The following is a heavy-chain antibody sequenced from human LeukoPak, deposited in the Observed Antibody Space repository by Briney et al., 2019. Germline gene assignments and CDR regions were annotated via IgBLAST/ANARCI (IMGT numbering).Heavy chain of an antibody. V-gene: IGHV1-8*03. D-gene: IGHD1-1*01. CDR3: ARGETGTTGDYYYYYYMDV. CDR1: GYTFTSYD. CDR2: MNPNSGNT. J-gene: IGHJ6*03. Sequence: ASVKVSCKASGYTFTSYDINWVRQATGKGLEWMGCMNPNSGNTGYAQKFQGRVTITRNTSISTAYMELSSLRSEDTAVYYCARGETGTTGDYYYYYYMDVWGKGTTVTVSS.